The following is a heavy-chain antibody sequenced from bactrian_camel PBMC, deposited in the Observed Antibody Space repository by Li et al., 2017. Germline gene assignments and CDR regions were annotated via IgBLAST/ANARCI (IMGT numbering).Heavy chain of an antibody. Sequence: QVQLVESGGGLVQPGGSLRLSCAASGFIFSSYWMYWVRQAPGKGLEWVSAINHAGKTTLYADSLKGRFTISRDNAKSTLYLQLSGLKPEDTAVYYCVKPNPDARGGFDHWGQGTQVTVS. CDR2: INHAGKTT. V-gene: IGHV3S1*01. D-gene: IGHD1*01. J-gene: IGHJ4*01. CDR3: VKPNPDARGGFDH. CDR1: GFIFSSYW.